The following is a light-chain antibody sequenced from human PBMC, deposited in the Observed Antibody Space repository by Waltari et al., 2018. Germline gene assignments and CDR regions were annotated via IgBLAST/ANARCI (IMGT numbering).Light chain of an antibody. V-gene: IGKV1-5*01. CDR2: DVS. Sequence: DIQMTQSPSTLSASVGDRVTITCRASQSVSDWLARYQQKPGKAPELLIFDVSTLKSGVPSRFSGRGSGTEFTLTISSLQPDDFATYYCQHYSHSSPWTFGQGTKVEIK. CDR3: QHYSHSSPWT. J-gene: IGKJ1*01. CDR1: QSVSDW.